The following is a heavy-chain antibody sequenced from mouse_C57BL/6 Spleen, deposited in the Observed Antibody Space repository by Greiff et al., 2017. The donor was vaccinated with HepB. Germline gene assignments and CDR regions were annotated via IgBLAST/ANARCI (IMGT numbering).Heavy chain of an antibody. CDR3: ARGERGYAMDY. CDR2: ISYDGSN. CDR1: GYSITSGYY. Sequence: DVQLQESGPGLVKPSQSLSLTCSVTGYSITSGYYWNWIRQFPGNKLEWMGYISYDGSNNYNPSLKNRISITRDTSKNQFFLKLNSVTTEDTATYYCARGERGYAMDYWGQGTSVTVSS. J-gene: IGHJ4*01. V-gene: IGHV3-6*01.